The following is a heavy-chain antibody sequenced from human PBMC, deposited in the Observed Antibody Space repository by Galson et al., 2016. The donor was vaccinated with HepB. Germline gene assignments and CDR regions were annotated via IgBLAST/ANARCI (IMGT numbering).Heavy chain of an antibody. Sequence: QSGAEVKKPGESLKISCKGSGYTFTSYWVGWVRQMPGKGLEWMGIIYPSDSDTRYSPSFQGQVTISADKSINTAYLQWSSLKASDTAMYYCARSVDGYRVSSDFDDWGQGTLVTGSS. CDR2: IYPSDSDT. D-gene: IGHD5/OR15-5a*01. CDR1: GYTFTSYW. CDR3: ARSVDGYRVSSDFDD. J-gene: IGHJ4*02. V-gene: IGHV5-51*01.